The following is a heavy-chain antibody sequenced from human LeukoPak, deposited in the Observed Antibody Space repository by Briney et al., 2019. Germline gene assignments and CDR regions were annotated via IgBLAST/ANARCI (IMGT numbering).Heavy chain of an antibody. V-gene: IGHV3-30*04. CDR2: ISYDGSKK. D-gene: IGHD3-22*01. CDR3: ARSRIANDSNGYYFRLAY. CDR1: GFTFSNYA. J-gene: IGHJ4*02. Sequence: GGSLRLSCAASGFTFSNYAVHWVRQAPGKGLEWVAVISYDGSKKYYADSVKGRFTISRDNANYTLFLQMNSLSAEDTAVYYCARSRIANDSNGYYFRLAYWGQGTLVTVSS.